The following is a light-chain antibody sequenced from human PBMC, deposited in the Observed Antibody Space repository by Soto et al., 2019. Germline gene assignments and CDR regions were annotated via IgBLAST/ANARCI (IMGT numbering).Light chain of an antibody. Sequence: QSVLTQPTSVSGAPGQRVTISCTGSSSNIGAGYDVHWYRQLPGTAPKLLIYGNSNRPSGVPDRFSGSKSGTSASLAITGLQAEDEADYYWQSYVSRLSGYVFGTGTKLTLL. J-gene: IGLJ1*01. CDR2: GNS. V-gene: IGLV1-40*01. CDR1: SSNIGAGYD. CDR3: QSYVSRLSGYV.